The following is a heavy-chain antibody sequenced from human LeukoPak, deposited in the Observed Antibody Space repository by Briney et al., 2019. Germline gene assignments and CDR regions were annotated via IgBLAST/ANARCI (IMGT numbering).Heavy chain of an antibody. V-gene: IGHV1-3*01. CDR1: GYTFTNYT. D-gene: IGHD6-19*01. CDR2: INAANGNT. Sequence: ASVKVSCKASGYTFTNYTMHWVRQAPGQRLDWMGWINAANGNTKCSQKFQGRVTITRDTSASTAYMELSSLRSEDTAVYYCARVPSSGWSCFDYWGQGTLVTVSS. J-gene: IGHJ4*02. CDR3: ARVPSSGWSCFDY.